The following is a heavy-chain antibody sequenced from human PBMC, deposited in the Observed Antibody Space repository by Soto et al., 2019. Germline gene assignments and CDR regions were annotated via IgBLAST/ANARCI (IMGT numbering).Heavy chain of an antibody. CDR2: ISYDGSNK. D-gene: IGHD6-6*01. V-gene: IGHV3-30-3*01. CDR1: GFTFSSYA. Sequence: GGSLRLSCAASGFTFSSYAMHWVRQAPGKGLEWVAVISYDGSNKYYADSVKGRFTISRDNSKNTLYLQMDSLRAEDTAVYYCARGWTFEYSTSSVNWGQGTLVTVSS. J-gene: IGHJ4*02. CDR3: ARGWTFEYSTSSVN.